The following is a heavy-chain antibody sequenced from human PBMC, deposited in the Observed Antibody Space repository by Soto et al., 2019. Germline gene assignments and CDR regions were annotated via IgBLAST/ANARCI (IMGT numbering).Heavy chain of an antibody. D-gene: IGHD3-3*01. J-gene: IGHJ3*02. CDR3: ARGGGVGVAGSAAFEM. CDR2: INPATGDA. CDR1: GYPVTAYY. V-gene: IGHV1-2*02. Sequence: QLHLVQSGAVVKKPGASVTVSCSASGYPVTAYYMHWVRQAPGRGLEWMGGINPATGDAKYTQTFQGRVTLTRDTSTSTVFMEPSGLTSAGTAVFYCARGGGVGVAGSAAFEMWGQGTLVTVSS.